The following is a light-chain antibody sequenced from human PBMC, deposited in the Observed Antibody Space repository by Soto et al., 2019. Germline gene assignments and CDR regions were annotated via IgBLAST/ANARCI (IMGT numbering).Light chain of an antibody. CDR2: DVS. V-gene: IGLV2-14*01. CDR3: SSYTSSSTLYYV. CDR1: SSDVGGYNY. Sequence: QSVLSQPASVSGSPGQSFTISCIVTSSDVGGYNYVSWYQQHPGKAPKLMIYDVSNRPSGVSNRFSGSKSGNTASLTISGLQAEDEADYYCSSYTSSSTLYYVFGTGTKVTVL. J-gene: IGLJ1*01.